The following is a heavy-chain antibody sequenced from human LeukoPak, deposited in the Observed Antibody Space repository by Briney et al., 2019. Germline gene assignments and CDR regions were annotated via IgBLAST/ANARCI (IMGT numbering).Heavy chain of an antibody. J-gene: IGHJ4*02. Sequence: ASVKVSCKASGYTFTSYDINWVRQATGQGLEWMGWMNPNSGNTGYAQKFQGRVTITRNTSISTAYMELSSLRSEDTAVYYCARSYDFWSGYYTALDYWGQGTLVTVSS. CDR2: MNPNSGNT. CDR3: ARSYDFWSGYYTALDY. V-gene: IGHV1-8*03. CDR1: GYTFTSYD. D-gene: IGHD3-3*01.